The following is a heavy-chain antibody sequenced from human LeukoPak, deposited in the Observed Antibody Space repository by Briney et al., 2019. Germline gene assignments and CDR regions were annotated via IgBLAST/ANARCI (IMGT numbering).Heavy chain of an antibody. V-gene: IGHV3-9*01. J-gene: IGHJ5*02. CDR3: AKDNVGAKVGYNWFDP. CDR2: ISWNSGSI. CDR1: GFTFDDYA. D-gene: IGHD1-26*01. Sequence: GGSLRLSCAASGFTFDDYAMHWVRQAPGKGLEWVSGISWNSGSIGYADSVKGRFTISRDNAKNSLYLQMNSLRAEDTALYYCAKDNVGAKVGYNWFDPWGQGTLVTVSS.